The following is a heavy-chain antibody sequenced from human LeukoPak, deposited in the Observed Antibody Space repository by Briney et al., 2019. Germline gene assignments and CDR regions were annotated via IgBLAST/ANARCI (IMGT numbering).Heavy chain of an antibody. V-gene: IGHV1-2*02. J-gene: IGHJ4*02. CDR3: ARDLPPLLPDY. CDR2: SNPNSGGP. D-gene: IGHD2-15*01. CDR1: GYTFTGYY. Sequence: ASVKVSCKASGYTFTGYYMHWVRQAPGQGLEWMGWSNPNSGGPNYQGRVTMTTDTSISTAYIELTMPTSDDPAVCCRARDLPPLLPDYWGQGTLVTVSS.